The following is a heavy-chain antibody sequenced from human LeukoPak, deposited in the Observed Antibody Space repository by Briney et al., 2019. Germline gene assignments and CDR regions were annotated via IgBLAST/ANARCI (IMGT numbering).Heavy chain of an antibody. D-gene: IGHD5-18*01. CDR2: ISGSGGST. V-gene: IGHV3-23*01. J-gene: IGHJ1*01. CDR3: AKMSVGDRAVGTAMATFQH. Sequence: GGSLRLSCAASGFTFSSYAMSWVRQAPGKGLEWVSAISGSGGSTYYADSVKGRFTISRDNSKNTLYLQMNSLRAEDTAVYYCAKMSVGDRAVGTAMATFQHWGQGTLVTVSS. CDR1: GFTFSSYA.